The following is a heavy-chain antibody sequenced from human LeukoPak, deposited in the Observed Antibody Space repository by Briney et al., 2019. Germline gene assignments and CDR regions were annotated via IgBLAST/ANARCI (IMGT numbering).Heavy chain of an antibody. CDR2: ISAYNGNT. V-gene: IGHV1-18*01. D-gene: IGHD2-15*01. CDR1: GYTFTSYG. J-gene: IGHJ5*02. Sequence: GASVKVSCEASGYTFTSYGISWVRQAPGQGLEWMGWISAYNGNTNYAQKLQGRVTMTTDTSTSTAYMELRSLRSDDTAVYYCARPRVVVAATRSSGWFDPWGQGTLVTVSS. CDR3: ARPRVVVAATRSSGWFDP.